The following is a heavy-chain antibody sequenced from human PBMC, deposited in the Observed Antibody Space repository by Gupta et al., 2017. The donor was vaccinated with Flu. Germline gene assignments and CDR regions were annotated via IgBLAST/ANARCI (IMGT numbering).Heavy chain of an antibody. J-gene: IGHJ6*02. CDR3: ARQGYCSTSGCYVERFYYYAMDV. CDR1: GSTFSGYS. CDR2: IWYDGSNK. Sequence: QVQLVESGGGVVQPGRSLRISCAASGSTFSGYSMHWVRQAPGKGLEWVAVIWYDGSNKYYADSVEGRFTISRDNSKNTLYLQMSSLRAEDTAVYYCARQGYCSTSGCYVERFYYYAMDVWGQGTTVTVSS. D-gene: IGHD6-19*01. V-gene: IGHV3-33*01.